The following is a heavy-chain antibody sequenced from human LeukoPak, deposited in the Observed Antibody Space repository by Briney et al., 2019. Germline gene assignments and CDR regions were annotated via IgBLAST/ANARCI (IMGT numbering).Heavy chain of an antibody. CDR2: IIPIFGTA. CDR1: GGTFSSCA. V-gene: IGHV1-69*13. D-gene: IGHD2-2*01. J-gene: IGHJ4*02. Sequence: GASVKVSCKASGGTFSSCAISWVRQAPGQGLEWMGGIIPIFGTANYAQKFQGRVTITADESTSTAYMELSSLRSEDTAVYYCARTGYCSSTSCYYFDYWGQGTLVTVSS. CDR3: ARTGYCSSTSCYYFDY.